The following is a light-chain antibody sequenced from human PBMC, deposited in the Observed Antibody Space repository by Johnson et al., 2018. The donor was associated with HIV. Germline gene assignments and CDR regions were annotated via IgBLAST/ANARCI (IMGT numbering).Light chain of an antibody. V-gene: IGLV1-51*02. CDR2: ENH. CDR3: ETWDSSLRADV. Sequence: QSVLTQPPSMSAAPGQKVTISCSGSSSNIGNNYISWYQQLPGTAPKLLIFENHNRPSGIPDRFSGSKSGTSATLGIIELQTGDEADYYCETWDSSLRADVFGTGTKVTVL. CDR1: SSNIGNNY. J-gene: IGLJ1*01.